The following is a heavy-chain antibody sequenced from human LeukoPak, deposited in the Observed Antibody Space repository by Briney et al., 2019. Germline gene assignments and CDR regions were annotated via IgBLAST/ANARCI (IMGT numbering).Heavy chain of an antibody. D-gene: IGHD3-22*01. CDR2: ISYDGSNK. J-gene: IGHJ3*02. Sequence: GGSLRLSCAASGFTFSSYGMHWVRQAPGKGLEWVAVISYDGSNKYYADSVKGRFTISRDNSKNTLYLQMNSLGAEDTAVYYCAKIGVNYDSSEAFDIWGQGTMVTVSS. CDR1: GFTFSSYG. V-gene: IGHV3-30*18. CDR3: AKIGVNYDSSEAFDI.